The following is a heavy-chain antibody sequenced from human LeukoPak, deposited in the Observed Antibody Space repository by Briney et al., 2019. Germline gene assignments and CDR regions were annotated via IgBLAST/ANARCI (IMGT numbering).Heavy chain of an antibody. V-gene: IGHV1-8*01. D-gene: IGHD3-10*01. CDR3: ARGRTHYYGSGSYVGMDV. Sequence: ASVTVSCKASGYTFTSYDINWVRQATGQGLEWMGWMNPNSGNTGYAQKFQGRVTMTRNTSISTAYMELSSLRSEDTAVYYCARGRTHYYGSGSYVGMDVWGQGTTVTVSS. CDR1: GYTFTSYD. CDR2: MNPNSGNT. J-gene: IGHJ6*02.